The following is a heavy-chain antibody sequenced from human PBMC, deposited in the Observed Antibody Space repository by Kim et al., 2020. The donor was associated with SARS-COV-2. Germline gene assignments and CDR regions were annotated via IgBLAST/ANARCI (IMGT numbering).Heavy chain of an antibody. J-gene: IGHJ4*02. D-gene: IGHD6-19*01. CDR3: ASNWAGSVDY. V-gene: IGHV1-69*01. Sequence: TANYAQKFQGRVTITADESTRTAYMELSSLRSEDTAVYYCASNWAGSVDYWGQGTLVTISS. CDR2: TA.